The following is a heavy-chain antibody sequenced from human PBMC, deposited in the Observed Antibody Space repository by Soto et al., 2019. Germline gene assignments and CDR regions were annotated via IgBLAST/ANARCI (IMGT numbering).Heavy chain of an antibody. CDR1: GFTFSSYW. V-gene: IGHV3-74*01. Sequence: EVQLVESGGGLVQPGGSLRLSCAASGFTFSSYWMHWVRQAPGKGLVWVSRINSDGSSTTYADSVKVRFTISRDNAKNTRYLQMNSLRAEDTAVYYCAGGYYYYGMDVWGQGTTVTVSS. CDR2: INSDGSST. CDR3: AGGYYYYGMDV. J-gene: IGHJ6*02.